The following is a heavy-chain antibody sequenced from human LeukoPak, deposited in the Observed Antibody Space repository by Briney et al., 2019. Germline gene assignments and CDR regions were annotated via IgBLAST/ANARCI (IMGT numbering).Heavy chain of an antibody. CDR1: GFTFSSYA. D-gene: IGHD1-26*01. J-gene: IGHJ4*02. V-gene: IGHV3-30-3*02. CDR3: AKLGGSYSGSYYGASYFDY. Sequence: GGSLRLSCAASGFTFSSYAMHWVRQAPGKGLEWVAVISYDGSNKYYADSVKGRFTISRDNSKNTLYLQMNSLRAEDTAVYYCAKLGGSYSGSYYGASYFDYWGQGTLVTVSS. CDR2: ISYDGSNK.